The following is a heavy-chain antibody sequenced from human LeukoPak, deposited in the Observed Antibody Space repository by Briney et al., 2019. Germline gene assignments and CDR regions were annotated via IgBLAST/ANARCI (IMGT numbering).Heavy chain of an antibody. Sequence: SVKVSCKASGYTFTSYYMHWVRQAPGQGLEWMGGIIPIFGTANYAQKFQGRVTITADESTSTAYMELSSLRSEDTAVYYCARLRESSNYHRTNNWFDPWGQGTLVTVSS. D-gene: IGHD4-11*01. CDR1: GYTFTSYY. CDR3: ARLRESSNYHRTNNWFDP. CDR2: IIPIFGTA. V-gene: IGHV1-69*13. J-gene: IGHJ5*02.